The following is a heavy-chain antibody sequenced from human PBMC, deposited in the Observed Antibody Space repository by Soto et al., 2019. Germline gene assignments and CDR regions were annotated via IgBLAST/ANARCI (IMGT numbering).Heavy chain of an antibody. D-gene: IGHD2-2*01. Sequence: QVQLVQSGAEVKKPRASVKVSCKASGYTFTSYGISWVRQAPGQGLEWMGWISAYNGNTNYAQKLQGRVTMTTDTSTSTAYMELRSLRSDDTAVYYCARDYVDIVLVPAAMDNGYWGQGTLVTVSS. J-gene: IGHJ4*02. CDR2: ISAYNGNT. V-gene: IGHV1-18*01. CDR3: ARDYVDIVLVPAAMDNGY. CDR1: GYTFTSYG.